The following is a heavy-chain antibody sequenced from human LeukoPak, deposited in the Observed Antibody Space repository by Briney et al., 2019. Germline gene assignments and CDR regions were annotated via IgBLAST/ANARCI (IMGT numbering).Heavy chain of an antibody. Sequence: PGGSLRLSCAASGFTFSSYWMHWVRQAPGKGLVWVSRIDSDETGTIYADSVRGRFTISRDNAKNTMYLQMNSLRGEDTAVYYCTREGLDPWGQGTLVTVSS. V-gene: IGHV3-74*01. D-gene: IGHD2-21*01. CDR2: IDSDETGT. J-gene: IGHJ5*02. CDR1: GFTFSSYW. CDR3: TREGLDP.